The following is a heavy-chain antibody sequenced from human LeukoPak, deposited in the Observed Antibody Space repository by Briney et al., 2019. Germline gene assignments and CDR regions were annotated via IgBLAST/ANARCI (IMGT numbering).Heavy chain of an antibody. V-gene: IGHV3-30-3*01. J-gene: IGHJ4*02. CDR2: ISYDGSNK. CDR1: GFTFSSYA. CDR3: ARDHPEYSSGWYDFDY. D-gene: IGHD6-19*01. Sequence: GGSLRLSCAASGFTFSSYAMHWVRQAPGKGLEWVAVISYDGSNKYYADSVKGRFTISRDNSKNTLYLQMNSLRAEDTAVYYCARDHPEYSSGWYDFDYWGQGTLVTVSS.